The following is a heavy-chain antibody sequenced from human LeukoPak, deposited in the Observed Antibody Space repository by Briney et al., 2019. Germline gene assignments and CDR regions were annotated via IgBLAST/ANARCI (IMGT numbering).Heavy chain of an antibody. V-gene: IGHV3-30*02. D-gene: IGHD2-2*01. CDR2: IRYDGTNK. CDR3: AKDRESNIVLVPAAVDY. Sequence: PGGSLRLSCAASGFTFSSYGTHWVRQAPGKGLEWVAFIRYDGTNKYYADSVKGRFTISRDNSKNTLYLQMNSLRAGDTAVYYCAKDRESNIVLVPAAVDYWGQGTLVTVSS. J-gene: IGHJ4*02. CDR1: GFTFSSYG.